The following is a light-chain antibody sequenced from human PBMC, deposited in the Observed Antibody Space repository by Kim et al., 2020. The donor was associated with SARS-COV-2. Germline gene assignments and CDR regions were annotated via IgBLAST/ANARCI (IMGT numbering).Light chain of an antibody. CDR2: GAS. CDR1: HRVSSNY. Sequence: SPGERAALSCRASHRVSSNYLAWYQQKPGQAPRLLIYGASSRATGIPDRFSGSGSGTDFTLTITRLEPEDFAVYYCQQYSSSPATFGQGTKVDIK. V-gene: IGKV3-20*01. J-gene: IGKJ1*01. CDR3: QQYSSSPAT.